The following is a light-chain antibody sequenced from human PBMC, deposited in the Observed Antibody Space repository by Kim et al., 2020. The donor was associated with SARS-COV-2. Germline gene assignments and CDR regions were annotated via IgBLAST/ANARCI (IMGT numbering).Light chain of an antibody. Sequence: SYELTQPPSVSVSPGQTARITCFGEALPKKYAYWYQQKSGQAPVLVIYEDRKRPSGIPERFSASSSGTMATLTISGAQVEDEGDYHCYSTDFSGNHRVFGGGTQLTVL. V-gene: IGLV3-10*01. CDR3: YSTDFSGNHRV. CDR2: EDR. CDR1: ALPKKY. J-gene: IGLJ3*02.